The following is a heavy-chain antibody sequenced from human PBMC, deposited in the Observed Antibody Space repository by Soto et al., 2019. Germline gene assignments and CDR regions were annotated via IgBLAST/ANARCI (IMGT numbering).Heavy chain of an antibody. D-gene: IGHD6-19*01. CDR1: GFTFSSYA. V-gene: IGHV3-30-3*01. Sequence: QVQLVESGGGVVQPGRSLRLSCAASGFTFSSYAMHWVRQAPGKGLEWVAVISYDGSNKYYADSVKGRFTISRENSKNTLYLQMNSLRAEDTAVYYCARAQGAVAGRGDAFDIWGQGTMVTVSS. CDR2: ISYDGSNK. CDR3: ARAQGAVAGRGDAFDI. J-gene: IGHJ3*02.